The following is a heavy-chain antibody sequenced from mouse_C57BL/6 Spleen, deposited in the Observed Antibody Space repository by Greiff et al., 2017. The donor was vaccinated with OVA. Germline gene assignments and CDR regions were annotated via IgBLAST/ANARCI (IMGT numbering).Heavy chain of an antibody. V-gene: IGHV5-4*01. J-gene: IGHJ2*01. CDR1: GFTFSSYA. CDR2: IIDGGSYT. Sequence: EVQRVESGGGLVKPGGSLKLSCAASGFTFSSYAMSWVRQTPEKRLEWVATIIDGGSYTYYPDKVKGRFTISRDKAKNNMYLQLSHLKSEETAMYDCARDYDDEGGLDYWGQGTTLTVSS. CDR3: ARDYDDEGGLDY. D-gene: IGHD2-3*01.